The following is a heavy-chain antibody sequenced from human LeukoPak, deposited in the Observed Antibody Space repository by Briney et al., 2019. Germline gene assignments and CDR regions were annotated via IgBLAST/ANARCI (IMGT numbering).Heavy chain of an antibody. V-gene: IGHV3-30*18. CDR3: AKDGAGSWFGEAT. CDR2: ISYDGSNK. CDR1: GFTFSSFG. J-gene: IGHJ5*02. D-gene: IGHD6-13*01. Sequence: GRSLRLSCAVSGFTFSSFGMQWVRQAPGKGLEWVALISYDGSNKHYADSVKGRFTISRDNSKNTLCLQMNGLRPEDTAVYYCAKDGAGSWFGEATWGQGTLVTVSS.